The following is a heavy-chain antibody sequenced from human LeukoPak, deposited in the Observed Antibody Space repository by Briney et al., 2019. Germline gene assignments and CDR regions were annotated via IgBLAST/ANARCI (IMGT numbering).Heavy chain of an antibody. CDR3: ASNVAGGNY. J-gene: IGHJ4*02. D-gene: IGHD6-19*01. CDR1: GGTFSSYA. V-gene: IGHV1-69*04. Sequence: ASVKVSCKASGGTFSSYAISWVRQAPGQGLEWMGRIISILGIANYAQKFQGRVTITADKSTSTAYMELSSLRSEDTAVYYCASNVAGGNYWGQGTLVTVSS. CDR2: IISILGIA.